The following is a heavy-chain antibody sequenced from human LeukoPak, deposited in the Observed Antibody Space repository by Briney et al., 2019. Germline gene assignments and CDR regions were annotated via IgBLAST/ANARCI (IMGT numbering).Heavy chain of an antibody. CDR3: ARGYSSSWYFVFDY. D-gene: IGHD6-13*01. J-gene: IGHJ4*02. CDR1: GFTFSTYS. V-gene: IGHV3-48*01. Sequence: PGGSLRLSCAASGFTFSTYSMNWVRQAPGKGLERVSYIPFSSSTIYYADSVKGRFTISRDNAKNSLYLQMNSLRAEDTAVYYCARGYSSSWYFVFDYWGQGTLVTVSS. CDR2: IPFSSSTI.